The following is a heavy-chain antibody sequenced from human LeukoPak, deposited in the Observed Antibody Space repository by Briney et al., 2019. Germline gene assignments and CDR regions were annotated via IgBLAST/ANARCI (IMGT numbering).Heavy chain of an antibody. D-gene: IGHD6-19*01. CDR2: IYSGGSR. Sequence: GGSLRLSCAASGFTVSSNYMSWVRQAPGKGLEWVSVIYSGGSRYYADSVKGRFTISRDNSKNTMYLQMNSLRAEDTAVYYCARGSRVAGTFDYWGQGTLVTVSS. CDR3: ARGSRVAGTFDY. V-gene: IGHV3-53*01. J-gene: IGHJ4*02. CDR1: GFTVSSNY.